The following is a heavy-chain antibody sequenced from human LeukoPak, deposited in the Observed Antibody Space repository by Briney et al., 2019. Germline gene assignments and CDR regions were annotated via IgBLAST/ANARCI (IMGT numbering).Heavy chain of an antibody. V-gene: IGHV4-59*01. CDR2: IYYSGST. CDR3: AFYGDYVC. J-gene: IGHJ4*02. Sequence: PSETLSLTCIVSGGSISSYYWSWIRQPPGKGLEWIGYIYYSGSTNYKPSLKSRVTISVDTSKNQFSLKLSSVTAADTAVYYCAFYGDYVCWGQGTLVTVSS. D-gene: IGHD4-17*01. CDR1: GGSISSYY.